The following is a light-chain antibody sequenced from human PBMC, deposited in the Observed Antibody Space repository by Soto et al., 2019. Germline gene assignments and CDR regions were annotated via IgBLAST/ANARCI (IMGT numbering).Light chain of an antibody. CDR1: QSVSNNY. J-gene: IGKJ2*01. V-gene: IGKV3-20*01. Sequence: EVVLTQSPGTLSLSPGERXTLSCRASQSVSNNYFAWYQQKPGQAPRLLIFGSSDRATGIPDRFSGSGSGTDFTLTISRLEPEXXXVXXXXXXXSSPPYTFGQGTKLEIK. CDR3: XXXXSSPPYT. CDR2: GSS.